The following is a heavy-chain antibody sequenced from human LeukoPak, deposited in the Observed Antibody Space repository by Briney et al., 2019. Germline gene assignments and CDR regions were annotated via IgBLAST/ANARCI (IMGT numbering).Heavy chain of an antibody. Sequence: SETLSLTCAVYGGSFSGYYWSWIRQPPGKGLEWIGEINHSGSTNYNPSLKSRVTISVDTTNNQFSLKLSPVTAADTAVYYCARGDYYSSDYWGQGTLVTVSS. V-gene: IGHV4-34*01. CDR2: INHSGST. CDR1: GGSFSGYY. D-gene: IGHD2-21*02. CDR3: ARGDYYSSDY. J-gene: IGHJ4*02.